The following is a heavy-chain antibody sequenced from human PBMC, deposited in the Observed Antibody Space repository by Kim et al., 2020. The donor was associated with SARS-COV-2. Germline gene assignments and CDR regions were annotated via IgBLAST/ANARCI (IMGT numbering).Heavy chain of an antibody. Sequence: GESLKISCKGSGYSFTSYWIGWVRQMPGKGLEWMGIIYPGDSDTRYSPSFQGQVTIPADKSISTAYLQWSSLKASDTAMYYCARQERLLWFGELFPGWFDTWGPGTLVTVSS. CDR3: ARQERLLWFGELFPGWFDT. CDR2: IYPGDSDT. D-gene: IGHD3-10*01. J-gene: IGHJ5*02. CDR1: GYSFTSYW. V-gene: IGHV5-51*01.